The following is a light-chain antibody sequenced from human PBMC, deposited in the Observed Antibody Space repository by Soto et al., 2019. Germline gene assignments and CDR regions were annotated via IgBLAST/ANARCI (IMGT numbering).Light chain of an antibody. CDR3: QTWGTGPFV. J-gene: IGLJ1*01. CDR1: SGHSSYA. CDR2: LNNDGSH. Sequence: QPVRTQSPSSSASLGASVKLTCTLSSGHSSYAIAWHQQQPEKGPRYLMKLNNDGSHSKGDGITDRFSGSSSGAERYLTISSRQSEDEADYYCQTWGTGPFVFGTGTKLTVL. V-gene: IGLV4-69*01.